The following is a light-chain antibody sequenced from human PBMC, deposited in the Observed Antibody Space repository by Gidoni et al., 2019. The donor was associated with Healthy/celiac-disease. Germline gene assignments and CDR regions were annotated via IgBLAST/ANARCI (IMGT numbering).Light chain of an antibody. CDR1: QSISSW. Sequence: DIQMTHSPSTLSASVGDRVTITCRASQSISSWLAWYQQKPGKAPKLLIYDGSSLESGVPSRFSGSGSGTEFTLTISSLQPDDFATYYCQQYNSYPYTFGQGTKLEIK. J-gene: IGKJ2*01. CDR2: DGS. CDR3: QQYNSYPYT. V-gene: IGKV1-5*01.